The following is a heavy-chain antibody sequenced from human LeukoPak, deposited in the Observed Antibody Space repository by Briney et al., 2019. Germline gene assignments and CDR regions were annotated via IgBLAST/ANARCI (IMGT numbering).Heavy chain of an antibody. CDR2: ISGSGGST. J-gene: IGHJ4*02. CDR3: AKDPQGGSGSYYTHYFDY. D-gene: IGHD3-10*01. V-gene: IGHV3-23*01. CDR1: GFTFSSYA. Sequence: GGSLRLSCAASGFTFSSYAMSWVRQAPGKGLEWVSAISGSGGSTYYADSVKGGFTISRDNSKNTLYLQMNSLRAEDTAVYYCAKDPQGGSGSYYTHYFDYWGQGTLVTVSS.